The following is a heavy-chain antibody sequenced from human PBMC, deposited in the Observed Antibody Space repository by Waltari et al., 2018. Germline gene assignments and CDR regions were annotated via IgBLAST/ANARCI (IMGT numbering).Heavy chain of an antibody. J-gene: IGHJ4*02. CDR2: VSGNGANT. D-gene: IGHD1-26*01. CDR3: AKVRGIYYNYFFDF. V-gene: IGHV3-23*01. CDR1: GSTFNDYG. Sequence: EVQLLESGGGLVQPGGSLRLSCAASGSTFNDYGINWVRQAPGKGLGWVSGVSGNGANTFYADSVKGRFVISRDNSKNTVYLEMNSLRADDTAVYYCAKVRGIYYNYFFDFWGQGALVAVSS.